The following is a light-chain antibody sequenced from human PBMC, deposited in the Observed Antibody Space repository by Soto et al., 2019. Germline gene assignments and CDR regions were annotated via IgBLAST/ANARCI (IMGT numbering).Light chain of an antibody. CDR1: QSVLSSSNNQNY. CDR3: QQYYSTPQT. J-gene: IGKJ1*01. Sequence: DIVVTQSPDSLGVSLGERATINCESSQSVLSSSNNQNYLAWYQQKPGQPPKLLIYWASTRESGVPDRFSGSGSGTDFTLTISTLQAEDVAVYYCQQYYSTPQTFGQGTKVEIK. CDR2: WAS. V-gene: IGKV4-1*01.